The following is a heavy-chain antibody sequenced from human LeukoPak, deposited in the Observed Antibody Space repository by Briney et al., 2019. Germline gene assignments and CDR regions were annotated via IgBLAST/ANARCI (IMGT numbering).Heavy chain of an antibody. CDR1: GGSISSGDYY. J-gene: IGHJ1*01. D-gene: IGHD3-22*01. CDR3: ARGLDSSGYSLQH. V-gene: IGHV4-30-4*01. Sequence: SETLSLTCTVSGGSISSGDYYWSWIRQPPGKGLEWIGYIYYSGSTYYNPSLKSRVTISVDTSKNQFSLKLSSVTAADTAVYYCARGLDSSGYSLQHWGQGTLVTVSS. CDR2: IYYSGST.